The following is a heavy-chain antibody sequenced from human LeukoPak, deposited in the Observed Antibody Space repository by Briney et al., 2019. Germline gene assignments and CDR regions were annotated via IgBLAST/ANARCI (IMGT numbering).Heavy chain of an antibody. CDR3: AKEDDTAGTSYYFDS. V-gene: IGHV3-23*01. CDR1: GFTFSSYA. J-gene: IGHJ4*02. Sequence: RPGGSLRLSCAASGFTFSSYAMGWVRQAPGKGLEWLSSINVSGGTTYYADSVKGRFSISRDNSRNTVFLQMNSLRAEDTAVYYCAKEDDTAGTSYYFDSWGQGTLVTVSS. D-gene: IGHD6-13*01. CDR2: INVSGGTT.